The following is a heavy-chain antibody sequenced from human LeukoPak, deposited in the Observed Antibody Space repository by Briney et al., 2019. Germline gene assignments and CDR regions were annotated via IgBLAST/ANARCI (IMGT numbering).Heavy chain of an antibody. V-gene: IGHV3-74*01. CDR3: ARAPSEVGGYYPEYFRH. CDR1: GFTFSRYW. D-gene: IGHD3-3*01. CDR2: IKSDGET. J-gene: IGHJ1*01. Sequence: PGGSLRLSCEASGFTFSRYWMHWVRQAPGKGLVWVSRIKSDGETNYADSVKGRFTISRDNAKNTVSLQMNSLRADDTGVYYCARAPSEVGGYYPEYFRHWGQGTLVTVSS.